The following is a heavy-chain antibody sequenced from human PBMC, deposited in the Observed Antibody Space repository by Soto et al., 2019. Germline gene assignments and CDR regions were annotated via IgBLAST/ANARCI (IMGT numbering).Heavy chain of an antibody. CDR3: AREDSDFWSTYAYYFDY. D-gene: IGHD3-3*01. J-gene: IGHJ4*02. Sequence: PGGSLRLSCAASGFTFSSYSMNWVRQAPGKGLEWVSSISSSSSYIYYTDSVKGRFTISRDNAKNSLYLQMNSLRAEDTAVYYCAREDSDFWSTYAYYFDYWGQGALVTVSS. CDR1: GFTFSSYS. CDR2: ISSSSSYI. V-gene: IGHV3-21*01.